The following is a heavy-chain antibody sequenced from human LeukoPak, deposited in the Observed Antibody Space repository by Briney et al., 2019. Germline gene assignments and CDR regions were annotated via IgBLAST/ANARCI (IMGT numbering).Heavy chain of an antibody. D-gene: IGHD1-26*01. CDR3: ARIVGASDY. CDR1: GGSISSSSYY. Sequence: SETLSLTCTVSGGSISSSSYYWGWIRQPPGKGLEWIGSIYYSGSTYYNPSLKSRVTISVDTSKNQFSLKLSSGTAADTAVYYCARIVGASDYWGQGTLVTVSS. V-gene: IGHV4-39*01. J-gene: IGHJ4*02. CDR2: IYYSGST.